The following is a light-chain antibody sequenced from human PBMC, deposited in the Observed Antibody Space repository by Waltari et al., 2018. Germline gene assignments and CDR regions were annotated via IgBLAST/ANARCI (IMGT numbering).Light chain of an antibody. Sequence: DIQMTQSPPSLSASVGDRVTVTCRASQSISTSLNWYQQKVGKAPNLLIYVASSLQSGVPSRFSGSGSGTDFTLTISSLQPEDFATYYCQQSYITPPTFGQGTKVEVK. CDR2: VAS. J-gene: IGKJ1*01. CDR3: QQSYITPPT. V-gene: IGKV1-39*01. CDR1: QSISTS.